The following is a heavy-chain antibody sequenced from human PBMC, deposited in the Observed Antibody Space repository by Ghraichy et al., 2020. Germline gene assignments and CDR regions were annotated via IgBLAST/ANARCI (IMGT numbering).Heavy chain of an antibody. V-gene: IGHV1-2*02. CDR2: INPNSGGT. CDR1: GYTFTGYY. J-gene: IGHJ4*02. Sequence: ASVKVSCKASGYTFTGYYMHWVRQAPGQGLEWMGWINPNSGGTNYAQKFQGRVTMTRDTSISTAYMELSRLRSDDTAVYYCARVGTVVVPAAILQNIPFDDWGQGTLVTVSS. D-gene: IGHD2-2*02. CDR3: ARVGTVVVPAAILQNIPFDD.